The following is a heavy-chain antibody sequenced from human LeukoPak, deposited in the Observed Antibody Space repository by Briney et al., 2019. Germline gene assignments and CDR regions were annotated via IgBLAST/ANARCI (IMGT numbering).Heavy chain of an antibody. D-gene: IGHD2-15*01. CDR1: GGSISSSSSH. CDR2: ISYSGST. V-gene: IGHV4-39*01. Sequence: SETLSLTCTVSGGSISSSSSHWGCIRQPPGRGLEWIGSISYSGSTYCKSSLRGRVTISVDASKSQFSLRLSSVTAADTAVYYCARRSGGSPFDYWGQGTLVTVSS. CDR3: ARRSGGSPFDY. J-gene: IGHJ4*02.